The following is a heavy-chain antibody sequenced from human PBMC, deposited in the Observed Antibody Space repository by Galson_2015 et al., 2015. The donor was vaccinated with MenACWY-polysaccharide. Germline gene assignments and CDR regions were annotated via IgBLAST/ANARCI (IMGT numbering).Heavy chain of an antibody. CDR2: IYYDGSNK. J-gene: IGHJ6*03. Sequence: SLRLSCAAFGFTFRNHGMHWVRQAPGKGLEWVEVIYYDGSNKYYADSVKGRFTISRDNSKNTLDLQMNSLRGEDTGVYYCARDRTSRYIDVWGKGTTVIVSS. V-gene: IGHV3-33*01. D-gene: IGHD1-7*01. CDR1: GFTFRNHG. CDR3: ARDRTSRYIDV.